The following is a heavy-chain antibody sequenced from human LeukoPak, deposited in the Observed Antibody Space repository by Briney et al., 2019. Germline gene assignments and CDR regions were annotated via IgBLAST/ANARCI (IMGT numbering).Heavy chain of an antibody. CDR3: ARSSRGLDAFDI. V-gene: IGHV1-2*02. CDR2: IIPNSGGT. Sequence: ASVKVSCKASGYTFTGSYMHWARQAPGQGLEWMGWIIPNSGGTSYARKFQGRVTMTRDTSISTAYMEVSRLRSDDTAVYYCARSSRGLDAFDIWGQGTMVTVSS. J-gene: IGHJ3*02. CDR1: GYTFTGSY. D-gene: IGHD3/OR15-3a*01.